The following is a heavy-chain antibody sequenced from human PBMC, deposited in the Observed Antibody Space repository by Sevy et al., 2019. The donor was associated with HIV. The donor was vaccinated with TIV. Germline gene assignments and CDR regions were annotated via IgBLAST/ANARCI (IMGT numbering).Heavy chain of an antibody. D-gene: IGHD3-3*01. V-gene: IGHV4-4*07. CDR1: GGSISGYY. CDR2: IYSSGST. CDR3: ARTAQFGVVDY. J-gene: IGHJ4*02. Sequence: SETLSLTCTVSGGSISGYYWSGIRQPAGKGLEWIGRIYSSGSTNYHPSLKSRVTMSVDTSKNQFSLKLSSVTAADTAVYYCARTAQFGVVDYWGQGTLVTVSS.